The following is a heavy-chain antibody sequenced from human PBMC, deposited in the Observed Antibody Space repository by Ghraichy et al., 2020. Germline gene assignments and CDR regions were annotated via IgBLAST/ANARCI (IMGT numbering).Heavy chain of an antibody. CDR3: AKGRDYSNLMDAFDI. Sequence: SLRLSCAASGFTFDDYAMHWVRQAPGKALEWVSGISWNSARIGYADSVKGRFTISRDNAKNSLYLQMNSLRPEDTALYYCAKGRDYSNLMDAFDIWGQGTMVTVSS. D-gene: IGHD4-11*01. J-gene: IGHJ3*02. V-gene: IGHV3-9*01. CDR2: ISWNSARI. CDR1: GFTFDDYA.